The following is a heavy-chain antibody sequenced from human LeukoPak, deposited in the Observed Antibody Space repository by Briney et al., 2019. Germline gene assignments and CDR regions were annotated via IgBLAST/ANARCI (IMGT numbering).Heavy chain of an antibody. CDR2: ISYDGSNK. D-gene: IGHD5-12*01. J-gene: IGHJ6*03. V-gene: IGHV3-30-3*01. CDR3: AKVVATIVPNYYYYYYMDV. Sequence: GGSLRLSCAASGFTFSSYAMHWVRQAPGKGLEWVAVISYDGSNKYYADSVKGRFTISRDNSKNTLYLQMNSLRAEDTAVYYCAKVVATIVPNYYYYYYMDVWGKGTTVTVSS. CDR1: GFTFSSYA.